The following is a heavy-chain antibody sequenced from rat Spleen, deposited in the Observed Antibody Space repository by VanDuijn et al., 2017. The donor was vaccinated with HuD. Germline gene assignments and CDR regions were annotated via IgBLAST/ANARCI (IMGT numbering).Heavy chain of an antibody. CDR1: GFTFSDYY. CDR2: INYDGSST. D-gene: IGHD1-8*01. V-gene: IGHV5-29*01. Sequence: EVQLVESDGGLVQPGRSLKLSCAASGFTFSDYYMAWVRQAPTKGLEWVATINYDGSSTYYRDSVKGRFTISRDNAKSTLFLQMDSLRSEDTATYFCARHRYKRTVAAVDYWGHGVMVTVSS. J-gene: IGHJ2*01. CDR3: ARHRYKRTVAAVDY.